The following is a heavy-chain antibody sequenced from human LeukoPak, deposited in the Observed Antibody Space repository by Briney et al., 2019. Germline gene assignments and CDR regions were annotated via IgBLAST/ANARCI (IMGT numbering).Heavy chain of an antibody. CDR3: AKDQGVEVFYYYYMDV. Sequence: GGSLRLSCAASGFTFSSYSMNWVRQAPGKGLVWVSRINSDGSSTSYADSVKGRFTISRDNAKNTLYLQMNSLRAEDTAVYYCAKDQGVEVFYYYYMDVWGKGTTVTVSS. CDR2: INSDGSST. J-gene: IGHJ6*03. CDR1: GFTFSSYS. V-gene: IGHV3-74*01. D-gene: IGHD2-15*01.